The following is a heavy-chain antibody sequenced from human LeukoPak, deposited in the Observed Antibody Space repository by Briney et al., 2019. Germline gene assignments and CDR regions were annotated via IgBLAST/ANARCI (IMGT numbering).Heavy chain of an antibody. J-gene: IGHJ6*02. CDR3: ARALRGVGASYYYGMDV. CDR1: GFTFSTYS. CDR2: ISSGSTTI. Sequence: GGSLRLSCAASGFTFSTYSMNWVPQAPGKGREWVSYISSGSTTIYYADSVKGRFTISRDNAKNSLSLQMSSLRDEDTAVYYCARALRGVGASYYYGMDVWGQGTTVTVSS. D-gene: IGHD1-26*01. V-gene: IGHV3-48*02.